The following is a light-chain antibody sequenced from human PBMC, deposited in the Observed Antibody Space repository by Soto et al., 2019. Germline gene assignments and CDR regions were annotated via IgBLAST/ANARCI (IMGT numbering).Light chain of an antibody. J-gene: IGKJ5*01. CDR2: AAS. CDR3: QQSYSALSIT. V-gene: IGKV1-39*01. CDR1: QNIRSW. Sequence: DIQMTQSPSTLSASVGDRVTITCRASQNIRSWLAWYQQKPGKAPKLLIYAASSLQNGVPSRFRGGGSGTDFTLTISNLQPEDFATYYCQQSYSALSITFGQGTRLEIK.